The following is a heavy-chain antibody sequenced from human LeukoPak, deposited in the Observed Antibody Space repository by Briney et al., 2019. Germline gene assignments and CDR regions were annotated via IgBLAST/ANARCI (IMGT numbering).Heavy chain of an antibody. D-gene: IGHD3-10*01. Sequence: ASVKVSCKASGYTFTGYYMHRVRQAPGQGLEWMGWINPNSGGTNYAQKFQGRVTMTRDTSISTAYMELSRLRSDDTAVYYCARVGHYGSVYYYGMDVWGQGTTVTVSS. J-gene: IGHJ6*02. V-gene: IGHV1-2*02. CDR1: GYTFTGYY. CDR3: ARVGHYGSVYYYGMDV. CDR2: INPNSGGT.